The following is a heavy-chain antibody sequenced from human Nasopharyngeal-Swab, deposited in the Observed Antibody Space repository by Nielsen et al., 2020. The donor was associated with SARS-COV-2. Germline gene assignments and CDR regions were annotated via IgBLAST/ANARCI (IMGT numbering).Heavy chain of an antibody. J-gene: IGHJ6*03. CDR1: GGSISSSSYY. V-gene: IGHV4-39*07. Sequence: GSLRLSCTVSGGSISSSSYYWGWIRQPPGKGLEWIGSIYYSGSTYYNPSLKSRVTISVDTSKNQFSLKLSSVTAADTAVYYCARGQYAYYYMDVWGEGTTVTVSS. D-gene: IGHD2-8*01. CDR2: IYYSGST. CDR3: ARGQYAYYYMDV.